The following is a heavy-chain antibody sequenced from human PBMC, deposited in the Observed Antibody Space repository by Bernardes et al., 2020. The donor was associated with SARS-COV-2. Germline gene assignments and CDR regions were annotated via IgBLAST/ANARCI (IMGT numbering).Heavy chain of an antibody. D-gene: IGHD3-10*02. Sequence: SLTLSCSASGFTFTNSGMHWVRQAPCKGLEWVAVLSYDGGDKFYADSVKGRFTISRDNSKNTLYLQIDSLTTEDTAVYYCARNVRGRAYFDYWGQGTLVTVSS. V-gene: IGHV3-30*03. CDR1: GFTFTNSG. CDR2: LSYDGGDK. CDR3: ARNVRGRAYFDY. J-gene: IGHJ4*02.